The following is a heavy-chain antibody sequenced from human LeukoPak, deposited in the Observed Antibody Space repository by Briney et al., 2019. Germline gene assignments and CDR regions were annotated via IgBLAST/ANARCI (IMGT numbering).Heavy chain of an antibody. J-gene: IGHJ4*02. D-gene: IGHD1-1*01. V-gene: IGHV3-30*04. Sequence: AGGSLRLSCAASGFTFSSYAMHWVRQAPGKGLEWVAVISYDGSNKYYADSVKGRFTVSRDNSKNMLYLQMNSLRAEDTAVYYCAYYHVNEEPPTFWGQGTLVTVSS. CDR1: GFTFSSYA. CDR2: ISYDGSNK. CDR3: AYYHVNEEPPTF.